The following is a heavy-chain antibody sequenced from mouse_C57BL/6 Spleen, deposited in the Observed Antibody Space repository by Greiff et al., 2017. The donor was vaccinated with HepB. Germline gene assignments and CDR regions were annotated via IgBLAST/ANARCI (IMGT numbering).Heavy chain of an antibody. J-gene: IGHJ3*01. D-gene: IGHD2-4*01. Sequence: QVQLQQPGAELVRPGSSVKLSCKASGYTFTSYWMHWVKQRPIQGLEWIGNIDPYDSETHYNQKFKDKATLTVDKSSSTAYMQLSSLTSEDSAVYYCGRGCYDSWFAYWGQGTLVTVSA. CDR2: IDPYDSET. CDR1: GYTFTSYW. CDR3: GRGCYDSWFAY. V-gene: IGHV1-52*01.